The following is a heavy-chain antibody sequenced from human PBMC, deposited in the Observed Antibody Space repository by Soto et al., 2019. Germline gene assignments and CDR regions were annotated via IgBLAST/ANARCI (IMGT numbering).Heavy chain of an antibody. Sequence: GGSLRLSCAASGFTFSSYAMSWVRQAPGKGLEWVSAISGSGGSTYYADSVKGRFTISRDNSKNTLYLQMNSLRAEDTAVYYCPKGEITTYSSPPPFDYWGQGTLVTVSS. CDR3: PKGEITTYSSPPPFDY. V-gene: IGHV3-23*01. CDR2: ISGSGGST. CDR1: GFTFSSYA. D-gene: IGHD6-13*01. J-gene: IGHJ4*02.